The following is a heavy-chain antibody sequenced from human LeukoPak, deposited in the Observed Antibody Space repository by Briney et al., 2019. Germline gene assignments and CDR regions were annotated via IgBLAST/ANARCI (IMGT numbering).Heavy chain of an antibody. Sequence: PSETLSLTCAVYGGSFSGYYWSWIRQPPGKGLEWIGEISHSGSTNYNPSLKSRVTISVDTSKNQFSLKLSSVTAADTAVYYCARGQDYKFDYWGQGTLVTVSS. CDR2: ISHSGST. CDR1: GGSFSGYY. J-gene: IGHJ4*02. D-gene: IGHD4-11*01. CDR3: ARGQDYKFDY. V-gene: IGHV4-34*01.